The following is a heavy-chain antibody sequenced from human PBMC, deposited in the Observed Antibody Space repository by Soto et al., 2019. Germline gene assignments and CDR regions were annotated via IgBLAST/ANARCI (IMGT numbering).Heavy chain of an antibody. D-gene: IGHD6-19*01. CDR2: VYYTGST. CDR3: ARSVAVPGAHIDY. Sequence: SSETLSLTCSVSGGSISGSYWSWIRQSPGKGLEWLGYVYYTGSTNYSPSLRSRVSISVDTSKNEFSLRLSSVTAADTAVYFCARSVAVPGAHIDYWGQGTQVTVSS. J-gene: IGHJ4*02. V-gene: IGHV4-59*01. CDR1: GGSISGSY.